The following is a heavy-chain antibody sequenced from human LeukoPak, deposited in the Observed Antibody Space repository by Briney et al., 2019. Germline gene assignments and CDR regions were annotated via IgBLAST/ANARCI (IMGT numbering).Heavy chain of an antibody. Sequence: SETLSLTCTVSGGSISSYCWSWIRQPPGKGLEWIGYIYYSGSTNYNPSLKSRVTISVDTSKNQFSLKLSSVTAADTAVYYCATVEMATRNAFDIWGQGTMVTVSS. CDR2: IYYSGST. CDR1: GGSISSYC. D-gene: IGHD5-24*01. V-gene: IGHV4-59*01. CDR3: ATVEMATRNAFDI. J-gene: IGHJ3*02.